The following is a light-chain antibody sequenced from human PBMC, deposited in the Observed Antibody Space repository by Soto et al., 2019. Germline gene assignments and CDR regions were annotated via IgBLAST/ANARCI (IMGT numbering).Light chain of an antibody. CDR3: QNYHSAPWT. Sequence: IQMTQSPSTLSASVGDRVTITCRASQGISNFLAWYQQKPGKVPTLLVYGASTLQSGVPSRVSGSGSGTDFSLTISSLRPEDIAPYYCQNYHSAPWTFGQGTTVDVK. CDR1: QGISNF. V-gene: IGKV1-27*01. J-gene: IGKJ1*01. CDR2: GAS.